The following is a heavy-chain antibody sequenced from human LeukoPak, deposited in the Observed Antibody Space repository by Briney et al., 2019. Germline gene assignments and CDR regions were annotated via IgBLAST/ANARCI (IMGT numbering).Heavy chain of an antibody. Sequence: GGSLRLSCAASGLAFSAYKMHWVRKAPRKGLVWVSRISTDGYTTDYADFVQGRFTASRDNTKNTWSLEMNSLRAEDTAVYYCVVGGSPGYWGQGTLVTVSS. CDR2: ISTDGYTT. J-gene: IGHJ4*02. D-gene: IGHD2-15*01. V-gene: IGHV3-74*01. CDR3: VVGGSPGY. CDR1: GLAFSAYK.